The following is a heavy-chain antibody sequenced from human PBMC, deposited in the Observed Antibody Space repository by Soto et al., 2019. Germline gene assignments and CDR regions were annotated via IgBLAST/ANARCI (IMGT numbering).Heavy chain of an antibody. D-gene: IGHD3-22*01. J-gene: IGHJ4*02. CDR1: GFTFSDFY. CDR3: ARGDSSLGY. Sequence: PGGSLRLSCAASGFTFSDFYMNWIRQAPGKGLEWISYISGNSGTIYHADSVKGRFTISRDNAKNSLYLQMNSLRAEDTAFYYCARGDSSLGYWGQGTLVTVSS. V-gene: IGHV3-11*01. CDR2: ISGNSGTI.